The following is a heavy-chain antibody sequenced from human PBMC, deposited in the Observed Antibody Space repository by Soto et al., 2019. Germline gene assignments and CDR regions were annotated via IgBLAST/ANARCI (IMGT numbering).Heavy chain of an antibody. J-gene: IGHJ6*02. D-gene: IGHD1-1*01. Sequence: QVQLVQSGAEVKKPGSSVKVSCKASGYTFTSYDINWVRQATGQGLEWMGWMNPNSGNTGYAQKFQGRVTMTRNTSISTAYMELSSMRSEDTAVYYCARERTGTTSMDVWGQGTTVTVSS. CDR1: GYTFTSYD. CDR3: ARERTGTTSMDV. V-gene: IGHV1-8*01. CDR2: MNPNSGNT.